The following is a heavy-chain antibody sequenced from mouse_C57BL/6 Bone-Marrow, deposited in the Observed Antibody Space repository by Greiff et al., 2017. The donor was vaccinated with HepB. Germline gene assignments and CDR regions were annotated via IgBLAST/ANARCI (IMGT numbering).Heavy chain of an antibody. CDR1: GFNIKDDY. D-gene: IGHD1-1*01. CDR2: IDPENGDT. V-gene: IGHV14-4*01. CDR3: TAITTVVATDWYFDV. Sequence: VQLQQSGAELVRPGASVKLSCTASGFNIKDDYMHWVKQRPEQGLEWIGWIDPENGDTEYASKFQGKATITADTSSNTAYLQLSSLTSEDTAVYYGTAITTVVATDWYFDVWGTGTTVTVSS. J-gene: IGHJ1*03.